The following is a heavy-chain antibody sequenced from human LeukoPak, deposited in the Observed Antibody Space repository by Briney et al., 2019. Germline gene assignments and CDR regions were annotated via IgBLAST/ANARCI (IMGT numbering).Heavy chain of an antibody. J-gene: IGHJ4*02. CDR3: AGSCSGGSCYSSLHY. Sequence: GASVKVSCKASGGTFSSYAISWVRQAPGQGLEWMGGIIPIFGTANYAQKFQGRATITADESTSTAYMELSSLRSEDTAVYYCAGSCSGGSCYSSLHYWGQGTLVTVSS. CDR1: GGTFSSYA. V-gene: IGHV1-69*13. CDR2: IIPIFGTA. D-gene: IGHD2-15*01.